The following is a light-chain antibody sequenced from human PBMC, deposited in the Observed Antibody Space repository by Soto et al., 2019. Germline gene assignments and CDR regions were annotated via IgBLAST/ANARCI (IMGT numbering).Light chain of an antibody. Sequence: EIVLTQSPGTLSLSPGERATLSCRASQSVSINDLAWYQQKPGQAPRLLIYGASNRAAGIPARFSGSGSGTDFTLTINSLEPEDFAVYYCQQRSNWPPITFGHGTRLEIK. CDR2: GAS. CDR3: QQRSNWPPIT. CDR1: QSVSIN. J-gene: IGKJ5*01. V-gene: IGKV3-11*01.